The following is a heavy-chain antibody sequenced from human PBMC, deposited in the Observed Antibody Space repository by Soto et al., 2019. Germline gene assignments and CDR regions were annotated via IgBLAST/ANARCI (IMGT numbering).Heavy chain of an antibody. J-gene: IGHJ4*02. CDR1: GGSISSGGYS. V-gene: IGHV4-30-2*01. CDR2: IYHSGST. Sequence: ASETLSLTCAVPGGSISSGGYSWSWIRQPPGKGLEWIGYIYHSGSTYYNPSLKSRVTISVDRSKNQFSLKLSSVTAADTAVYYCARFSDYWGQGTLVTVSS. CDR3: ARFSDY.